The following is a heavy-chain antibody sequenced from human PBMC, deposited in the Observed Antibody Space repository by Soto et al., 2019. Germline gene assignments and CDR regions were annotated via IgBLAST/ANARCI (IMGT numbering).Heavy chain of an antibody. CDR2: IYSGGST. V-gene: IGHV3-66*01. CDR1: GFTVSSNY. J-gene: IGHJ5*02. D-gene: IGHD3-3*01. Sequence: GGSLRLSCAASGFTVSSNYMSWVRQAPGKGLEWVSVIYSGGSTYYADSVKGRFTISRDNSKNTLYLQMNSLRAEDTAVYYCARDTEGPTIFGVVGWFDPWGQGTLVTVSS. CDR3: ARDTEGPTIFGVVGWFDP.